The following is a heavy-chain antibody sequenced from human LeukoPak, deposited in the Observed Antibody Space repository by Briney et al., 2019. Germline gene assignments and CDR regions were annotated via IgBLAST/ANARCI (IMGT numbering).Heavy chain of an antibody. D-gene: IGHD2-2*01. CDR1: GGTFSSYA. Sequence: WASVKVSCKASGGTFSSYAISWVRQAPGQGLEWMGRIIPIFGIANYAQKFQGRVTITADKSTSTAYMELSSLRSEDTAVYYCARTDIVVVPAAIGDYYYGMDVWGQGTTVTVSS. CDR2: IIPIFGIA. V-gene: IGHV1-69*04. CDR3: ARTDIVVVPAAIGDYYYGMDV. J-gene: IGHJ6*02.